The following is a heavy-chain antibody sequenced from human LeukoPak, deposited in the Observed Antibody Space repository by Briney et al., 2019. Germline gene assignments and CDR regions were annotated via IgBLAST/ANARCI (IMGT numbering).Heavy chain of an antibody. CDR2: INHSGST. CDR1: GGSFSGYY. V-gene: IGHV4-34*01. J-gene: IGHJ4*02. CDR3: ATLERLVDSPPNEKYYFDY. Sequence: SETLSLTCAVYGGSFSGYYWSWIRQPPGKGLEWIGEINHSGSTNYNPSLKSRATISVDTSKNQFSLKLSSVTAADTAVYYCATLERLVDSPPNEKYYFDYWGQGTLVTVSS. D-gene: IGHD3-9*01.